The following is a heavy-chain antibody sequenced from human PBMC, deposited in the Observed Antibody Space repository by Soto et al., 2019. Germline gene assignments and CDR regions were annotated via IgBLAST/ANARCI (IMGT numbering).Heavy chain of an antibody. Sequence: ASVKVSCKASGYTFTGYYMHWVRQAPGQGLEWMGWINPNSGGTNYAQKFQGWVTMTRDTSISTAYMELSRLRSDDTAVYYCARDRSGVPDAFDIWGQGTMVTVSS. CDR1: GYTFTGYY. J-gene: IGHJ3*02. CDR3: ARDRSGVPDAFDI. D-gene: IGHD7-27*01. V-gene: IGHV1-2*04. CDR2: INPNSGGT.